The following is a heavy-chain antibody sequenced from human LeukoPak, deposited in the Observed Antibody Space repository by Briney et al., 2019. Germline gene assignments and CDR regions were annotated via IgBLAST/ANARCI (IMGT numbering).Heavy chain of an antibody. V-gene: IGHV3-7*01. Sequence: GGSLRLSCAASGFSFNSDWMDWVRQAPGKGLEWVANIKHDESEKNYLDSVKGRFTISRDNAQNSLYLQMNGLRVEDTAVYYCTTRSPARYCSDGACYSSADYWGQGTLVTVSS. CDR2: IKHDESEK. D-gene: IGHD2-15*01. J-gene: IGHJ4*02. CDR1: GFSFNSDW. CDR3: TTRSPARYCSDGACYSSADY.